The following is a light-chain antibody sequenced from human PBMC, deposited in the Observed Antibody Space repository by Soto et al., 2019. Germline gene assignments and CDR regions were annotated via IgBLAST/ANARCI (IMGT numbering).Light chain of an antibody. Sequence: QSVLTQPPSASGSPGQSVTISCTGTSSDVGGYNYVSWFQQHPGKAPKVMIYEVTKRPSGVPDRFSGSKSGNTASLTVSGLQAEDEADYYCTSYAGSKNFYVFGTGTKFTV. CDR3: TSYAGSKNFYV. J-gene: IGLJ1*01. V-gene: IGLV2-8*01. CDR2: EVT. CDR1: SSDVGGYNY.